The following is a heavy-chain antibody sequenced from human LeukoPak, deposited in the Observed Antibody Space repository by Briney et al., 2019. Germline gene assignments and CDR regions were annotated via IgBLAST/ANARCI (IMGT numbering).Heavy chain of an antibody. Sequence: PSETLSLTCTVSGGSISSYYWSWIRQPPGKGLEWIGYIYYSGSTNYNPSLKSRVTISVDTSKNQFSLKLSSVTAADTAVYYCARHRSHSSLFDYWGQGTLVTVSS. V-gene: IGHV4-59*08. CDR3: ARHRSHSSLFDY. CDR2: IYYSGST. J-gene: IGHJ4*02. D-gene: IGHD6-19*01. CDR1: GGSISSYY.